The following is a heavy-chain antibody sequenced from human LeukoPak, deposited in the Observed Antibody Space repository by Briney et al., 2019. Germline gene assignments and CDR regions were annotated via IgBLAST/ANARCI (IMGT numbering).Heavy chain of an antibody. V-gene: IGHV4-34*01. D-gene: IGHD3-22*01. J-gene: IGHJ4*02. Sequence: SETLSLTCAVEGGAFNDYYWSWVRQSPEKGLEWIAEINHSGSTNYNPSLKSRVSISVDTSKNQFSLKLRSVTAADTAVYYCASRLRDSSGYYSGFDYWGQGTLVTVSS. CDR1: GGAFNDYY. CDR2: INHSGST. CDR3: ASRLRDSSGYYSGFDY.